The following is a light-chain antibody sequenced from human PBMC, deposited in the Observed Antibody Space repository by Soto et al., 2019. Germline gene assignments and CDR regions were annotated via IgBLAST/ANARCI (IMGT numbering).Light chain of an antibody. CDR3: SSYTSASTLLYL. CDR1: SSDVGGYNY. V-gene: IGLV2-14*01. CDR2: GVT. Sequence: QSALTQPASVSGSPGQSITISCTGTSSDVGGYNYVSWYQQHPGIAPKLLIYGVTNRPSGVSPRFSGSKSDNTASLTISGLQAEDEADYHCSSYTSASTLLYLFGTGTKVT. J-gene: IGLJ1*01.